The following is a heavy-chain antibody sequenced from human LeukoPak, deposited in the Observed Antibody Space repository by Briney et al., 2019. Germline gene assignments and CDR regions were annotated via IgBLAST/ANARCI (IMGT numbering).Heavy chain of an antibody. V-gene: IGHV1-2*06. CDR3: ARVGGSGAYYAFDY. Sequence: GASVTVSCTASGYTFIAYYIHWVRQAPGQGLEWMGRINPNSGDTDYAQKFQGRIIMSRDTSISTLYMDLSRLRSDDTAVYYCARVGGSGAYYAFDYWGQGGLVTVSS. CDR1: GYTFIAYY. D-gene: IGHD3-16*01. J-gene: IGHJ4*02. CDR2: INPNSGDT.